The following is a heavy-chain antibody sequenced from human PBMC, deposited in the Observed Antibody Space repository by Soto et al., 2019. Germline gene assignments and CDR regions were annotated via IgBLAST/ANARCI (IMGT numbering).Heavy chain of an antibody. V-gene: IGHV1-18*01. J-gene: IGHJ1*01. CDR1: GYTFTSYG. CDR2: ISAYNGNT. D-gene: IGHD6-19*01. Sequence: GASVKVSCKASGYTFTSYGISWVRQAPGQGLEWMGWISAYNGNTNYAQKLQGRVTMTTDTSTSTAYMELRSLRSDGTAVYYCARDREVPYSSGWYRGYFQHWGQGTLVTVSS. CDR3: ARDREVPYSSGWYRGYFQH.